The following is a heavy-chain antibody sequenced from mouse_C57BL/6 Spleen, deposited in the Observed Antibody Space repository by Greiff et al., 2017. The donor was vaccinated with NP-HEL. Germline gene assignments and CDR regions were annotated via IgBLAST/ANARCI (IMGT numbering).Heavy chain of an antibody. Sequence: EVQLQQSGPVLVKPGASVKMSCKASGYTFTDYYMNWVKQSHGKSLEWIGVINPYNGGTSYNQKFKGKATLTVDKSSSTAYMELNSLTSEDSAVXYCARSKDSMDWYFDVWGTGTTVTVSS. CDR1: GYTFTDYY. CDR3: ARSKDSMDWYFDV. J-gene: IGHJ1*03. CDR2: INPYNGGT. V-gene: IGHV1-19*01.